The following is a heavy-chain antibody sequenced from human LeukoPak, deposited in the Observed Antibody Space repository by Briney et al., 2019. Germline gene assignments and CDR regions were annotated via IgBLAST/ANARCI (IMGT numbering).Heavy chain of an antibody. J-gene: IGHJ3*02. V-gene: IGHV1-69*05. CDR1: GGTFSSYA. CDR3: ARDRGERGSSWSLPAHGFDI. D-gene: IGHD6-13*01. CDR2: IVPIFGTT. Sequence: SVKVSCKASGGTFSSYAINWVRQAPGQGLEWMGRIVPIFGTTNYAQKFQGGVTITTDESTSTAYMELSSLRSEDTAVYYCARDRGERGSSWSLPAHGFDIWGQGTMVTVSS.